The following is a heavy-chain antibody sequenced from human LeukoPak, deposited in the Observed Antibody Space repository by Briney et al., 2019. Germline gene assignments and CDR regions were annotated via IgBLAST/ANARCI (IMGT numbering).Heavy chain of an antibody. V-gene: IGHV3-21*01. D-gene: IGHD3-22*01. CDR1: GFTFSSYS. J-gene: IGHJ5*02. CDR3: AREGGVVGEHYFDP. CDR2: ISSSSTYI. Sequence: GGSLRLSCAASGFTFSSYSMNWVRQAPGKGLEWVSSISSSSTYIYYADSLKGRFTISRDNAKNSLYLQMNSLRAEDTAVYYCAREGGVVGEHYFDPWGQGTLVTVSS.